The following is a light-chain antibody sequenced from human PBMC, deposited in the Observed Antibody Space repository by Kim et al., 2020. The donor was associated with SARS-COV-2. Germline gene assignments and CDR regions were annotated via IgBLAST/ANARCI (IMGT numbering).Light chain of an antibody. V-gene: IGKV1-5*03. CDR1: QNIYSY. CDR2: QTS. Sequence: SASVGDRVTITCRASQNIYSYLAWYQQKPGKAPKVLIYQTSSLESGVPSRFSGSGSEIEFTLTISSLQPDDFATYYCQQYNWRWTFGQGTKVDIK. CDR3: QQYNWRWT. J-gene: IGKJ1*01.